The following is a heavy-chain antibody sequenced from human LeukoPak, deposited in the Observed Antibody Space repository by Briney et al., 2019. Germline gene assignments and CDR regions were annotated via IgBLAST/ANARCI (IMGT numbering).Heavy chain of an antibody. J-gene: IGHJ5*02. CDR3: AKRKVPVLEGREWFDP. Sequence: GASLRLSCAASGFTFSSYAMSWVRQAPGKGLEWVSAISGSSGYTYYVDSVKGRFTISRDNSKNTLYLQMNSLRAEDTAVYYRAKRKVPVLEGREWFDPWGLGTLVTVSS. D-gene: IGHD3-3*01. CDR1: GFTFSSYA. CDR2: ISGSSGYT. V-gene: IGHV3-23*01.